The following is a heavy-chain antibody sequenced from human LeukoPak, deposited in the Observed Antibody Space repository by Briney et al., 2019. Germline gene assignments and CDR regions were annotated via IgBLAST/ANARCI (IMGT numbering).Heavy chain of an antibody. J-gene: IGHJ4*02. V-gene: IGHV3-23*01. CDR3: AKDGLYYDGSAHVYYFDY. Sequence: GGSLRLSCAASGFTFSGYAMTWVRPAPGKGLAWVSRITGSGDYTYYIDSVKGRFTISRDNSKNILYLQMNSLRGEDTALYYCAKDGLYYDGSAHVYYFDYWGQGTLVAVSS. D-gene: IGHD3-22*01. CDR1: GFTFSGYA. CDR2: ITGSGDYT.